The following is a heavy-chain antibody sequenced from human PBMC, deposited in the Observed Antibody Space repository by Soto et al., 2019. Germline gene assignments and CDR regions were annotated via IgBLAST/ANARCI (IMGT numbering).Heavy chain of an antibody. CDR2: IWYDGGEK. D-gene: IGHD6-13*01. CDR1: GFTFSSYG. CDR3: ARYVSSRYNNWIDP. V-gene: IGHV3-33*01. Sequence: QVQLVESGGGVVQPGGSLRLSCAASGFTFSSYGTHWVRQAPGKGLEWVAVIWYDGGEKYYADSVKGRFTISRDNSKNTLSLQMNNLSAEDTAVYYCARYVSSRYNNWIDPWGQGTLVTVSS. J-gene: IGHJ5*02.